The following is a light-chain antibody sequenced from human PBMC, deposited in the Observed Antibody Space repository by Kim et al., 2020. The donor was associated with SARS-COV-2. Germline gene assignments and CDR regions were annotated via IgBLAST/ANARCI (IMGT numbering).Light chain of an antibody. CDR3: QACDDNVEF. CDR2: QDT. V-gene: IGLV3-1*01. Sequence: SYELTQPPSVSVSPGQTASITCSGYKLGDKYVCWYQQKPGQSPVLVIYQDTRRPSGIPERFSGSNSGNTPTLTISGTQAMDEADYYCQACDDNVEFVGG. CDR1: KLGDKY. J-gene: IGLJ2*01.